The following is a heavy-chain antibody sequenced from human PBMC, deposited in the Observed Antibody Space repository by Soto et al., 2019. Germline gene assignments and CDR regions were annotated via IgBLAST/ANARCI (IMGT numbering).Heavy chain of an antibody. CDR3: ARGSDYDSSGYYVGGGSCWFDP. V-gene: IGHV4-59*01. Sequence: QVQLQESGPGLVKPSETLSLTCTVSGGSISSYYWSWIRQPPGKGLEWIGYIYYSGSTNYNPSLKSRLTISVDTSKNQFSLKLSSVTAADTAVYYCARGSDYDSSGYYVGGGSCWFDPWGQGTLVTVSS. CDR1: GGSISSYY. J-gene: IGHJ5*02. D-gene: IGHD3-22*01. CDR2: IYYSGST.